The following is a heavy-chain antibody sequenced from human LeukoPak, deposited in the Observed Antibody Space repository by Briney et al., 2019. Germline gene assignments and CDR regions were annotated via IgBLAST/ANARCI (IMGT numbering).Heavy chain of an antibody. CDR1: GFTFSSYW. J-gene: IGHJ4*02. CDR2: INSDGSST. Sequence: GGSLRLSCAASGFTFSSYWMYWVRQAPGKGLVWVSRINSDGSSTSYADSVKGRFTISRDNAKNTLYLQMNRPRAEDTAVYYCAKGYSYGFNYWGQGTLVTVSS. D-gene: IGHD5-18*01. CDR3: AKGYSYGFNY. V-gene: IGHV3-74*01.